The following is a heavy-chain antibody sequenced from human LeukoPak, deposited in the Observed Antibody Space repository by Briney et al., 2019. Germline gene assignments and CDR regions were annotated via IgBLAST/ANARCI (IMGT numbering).Heavy chain of an antibody. CDR1: GGSFSGYY. V-gene: IGHV4-34*01. CDR2: INHSGNT. D-gene: IGHD3-10*01. CDR3: ARQRRVRGAKEVYYYYYYYMDV. J-gene: IGHJ6*03. Sequence: SETLSLTCAVYGGSFSGYYWSWIRQPPGKGLEWIGEINHSGNTNYNPSLKSRVTISVDTSKNQFSLKLSSVTAADTAVYYCARQRRVRGAKEVYYYYYYYMDVWGKGTTVTISS.